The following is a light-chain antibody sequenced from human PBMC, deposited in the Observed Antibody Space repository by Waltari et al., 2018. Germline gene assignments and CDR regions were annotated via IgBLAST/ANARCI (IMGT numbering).Light chain of an antibody. V-gene: IGKV4-1*01. Sequence: SVLYSSNNKNFLACYQQKPGQPPKLLIYWASTRQSGVPDRFSGSGSGTDFTLTISSLQAEDVAVYYCQQYYSTPWTFGQGTKVETK. J-gene: IGKJ1*01. CDR3: QQYYSTPWT. CDR1: SVLYSSNNKNF. CDR2: WAS.